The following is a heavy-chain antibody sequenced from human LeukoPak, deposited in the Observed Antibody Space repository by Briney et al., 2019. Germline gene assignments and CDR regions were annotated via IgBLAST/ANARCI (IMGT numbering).Heavy chain of an antibody. CDR2: ISSSSSYI. J-gene: IGHJ5*02. D-gene: IGHD3-3*01. Sequence: PGGSLRLSCAASGFTFSSYSMNWVRQAPGKGLEWVSSISSSSSYIYYADSVKGRSTISRDNAKNSLYLQMNSLRAEDTAVYYCARVLRFLEWLPSWFDPWGQGTLVTVSS. CDR1: GFTFSSYS. V-gene: IGHV3-21*01. CDR3: ARVLRFLEWLPSWFDP.